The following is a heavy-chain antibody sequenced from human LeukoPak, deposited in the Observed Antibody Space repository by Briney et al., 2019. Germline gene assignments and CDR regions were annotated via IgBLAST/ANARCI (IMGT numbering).Heavy chain of an antibody. V-gene: IGHV3-66*01. D-gene: IGHD7-27*01. CDR1: GFTVSSNY. Sequence: GGSLRLSCAASGFTVSSNYMSWVRQAPGKGLEWVSVIYSGGSTYYADSVKGRFTISRDNSKNTLYLQMNSLRAEDTAVYYCARGPPQANWGREYYFDYWGQGTLVTVSS. J-gene: IGHJ4*02. CDR2: IYSGGST. CDR3: ARGPPQANWGREYYFDY.